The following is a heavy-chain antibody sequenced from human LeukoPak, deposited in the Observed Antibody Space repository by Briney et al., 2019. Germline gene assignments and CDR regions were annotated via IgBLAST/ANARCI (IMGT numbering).Heavy chain of an antibody. J-gene: IGHJ1*01. CDR3: ASAYCGGDCYQMFYFQH. CDR1: GGSISSSSYY. D-gene: IGHD2-21*02. CDR2: IYYSGST. V-gene: IGHV4-39*01. Sequence: SETLSLTCTVSGGSISSSSYYWGWIRQPPGKGLEWIGSIYYSGSTYYNPSLKGRVTISVDTSKNQFSLKLSSVTAADTAVYYCASAYCGGDCYQMFYFQHWGQGTLVTVSS.